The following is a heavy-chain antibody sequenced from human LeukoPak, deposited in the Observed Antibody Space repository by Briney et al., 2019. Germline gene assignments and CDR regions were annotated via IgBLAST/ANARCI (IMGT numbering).Heavy chain of an antibody. CDR1: GYTFTSYY. V-gene: IGHV1-46*01. Sequence: ASVKVSCKASGYTFTSYYMHWVRQAPGQGLEWMGIINPSGGSTSYAQKFQGRVTMTEDTSTDTAYMELSSLRSEDTAVYYCATLNKYYDILTGYSDYWGQGTLVTVSS. CDR2: INPSGGST. CDR3: ATLNKYYDILTGYSDY. J-gene: IGHJ4*02. D-gene: IGHD3-9*01.